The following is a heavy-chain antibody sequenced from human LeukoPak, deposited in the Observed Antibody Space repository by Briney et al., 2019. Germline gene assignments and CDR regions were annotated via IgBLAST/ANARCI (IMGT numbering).Heavy chain of an antibody. CDR1: GGSISSSSYY. D-gene: IGHD1-26*01. CDR2: IYYSGST. V-gene: IGHV4-39*07. CDR3: ARDRHPVGAYY. J-gene: IGHJ4*02. Sequence: SETLSLTCTVSGGSISSSSYYWGWIRQPPGKGLEWIGSIYYSGSTYYNPSLKSRVTISVDTSKNQFSLKLSSVTAADTAVYYCARDRHPVGAYYWGQGTLVTVSS.